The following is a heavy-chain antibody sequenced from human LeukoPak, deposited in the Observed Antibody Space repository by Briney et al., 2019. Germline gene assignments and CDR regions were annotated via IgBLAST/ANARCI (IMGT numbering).Heavy chain of an antibody. D-gene: IGHD1-26*01. Sequence: GGSLRLSCAASGFTFSSYSMNWVRQAPGKGLEWVSSISSSSRYIYYADSVKGRFTISRDNAKNSLYLQMDSLGPEDTAVYYCARDPYSGLYGNDYYYYMDVWGKGTTVTISS. CDR3: ARDPYSGLYGNDYYYYMDV. J-gene: IGHJ6*03. V-gene: IGHV3-21*01. CDR2: ISSSSRYI. CDR1: GFTFSSYS.